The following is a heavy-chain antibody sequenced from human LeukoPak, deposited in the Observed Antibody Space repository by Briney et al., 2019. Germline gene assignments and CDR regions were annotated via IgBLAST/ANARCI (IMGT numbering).Heavy chain of an antibody. CDR3: ARRLGSSWAFDY. CDR1: GGSISSSY. CDR2: IYYSGST. D-gene: IGHD6-13*01. V-gene: IGHV4-59*06. J-gene: IGHJ4*02. Sequence: SETLSLTCTVSGGSISSSYWSWIRQPPGKGLEWIGYIYYSGSTYYNPSLKSRVTISVDTSKNQFSLKLSSVTAADTAVYYCARRLGSSWAFDYWGQGTLVTVSS.